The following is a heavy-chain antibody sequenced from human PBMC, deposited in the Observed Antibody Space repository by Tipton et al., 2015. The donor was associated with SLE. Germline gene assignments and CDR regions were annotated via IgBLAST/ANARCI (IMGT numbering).Heavy chain of an antibody. J-gene: IGHJ4*02. CDR1: GYTFSDYY. Sequence: QVQLVQSGAEMKKPGASVKVSCKASGYTFSDYYMHWVRQAPGQGLEWMGWIYPNSGSTNYAQRFQGRVTMTRDTSINTAYMDMSGLTSDDTAVYYCATGVGTVRGIVAADSWGQGTLVTVSS. D-gene: IGHD5-12*01. V-gene: IGHV1-2*02. CDR2: IYPNSGST. CDR3: ATGVGTVRGIVAADS.